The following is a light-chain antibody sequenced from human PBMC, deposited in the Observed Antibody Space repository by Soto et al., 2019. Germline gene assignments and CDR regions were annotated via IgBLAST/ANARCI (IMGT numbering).Light chain of an antibody. CDR2: GNS. J-gene: IGLJ1*01. V-gene: IGLV1-40*01. Sequence: QSVLTQPPSVSGAPGKRVTISCTGSSSNIGAGYDVHWYQQLPGTAPKLLIYGNSNRPSGVPDRFSGSKSGTSASLAITGLQAEDEADYYCQSYDSSLSVNYVFGTGTKLTVL. CDR1: SSNIGAGYD. CDR3: QSYDSSLSVNYV.